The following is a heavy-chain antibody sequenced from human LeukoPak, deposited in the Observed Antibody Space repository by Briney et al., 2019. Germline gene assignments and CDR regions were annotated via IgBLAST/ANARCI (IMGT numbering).Heavy chain of an antibody. J-gene: IGHJ3*02. CDR2: IHYSGST. Sequence: KPSETLSLTCTVSGGSITSYYWTWIRQPPGKGLEWIGYIHYSGSTKYNPSLKSRVTISVDTSKNQFSLKLSSVTAADTAVYYCARVNTAMVRDAFDIWGQGTMVTVSS. V-gene: IGHV4-59*01. D-gene: IGHD5-18*01. CDR1: GGSITSYY. CDR3: ARVNTAMVRDAFDI.